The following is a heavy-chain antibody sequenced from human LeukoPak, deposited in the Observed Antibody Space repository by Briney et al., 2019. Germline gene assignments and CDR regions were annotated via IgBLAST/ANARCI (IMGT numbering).Heavy chain of an antibody. CDR3: AKDGYCSGGSCYLYMDV. V-gene: IGHV3-33*06. D-gene: IGHD2-15*01. CDR1: GFTFSSYG. CDR2: IWYDGSNK. J-gene: IGHJ6*03. Sequence: GGSLRLSCAASGFTFSSYGMHWGRQAPGKGLEWVAVIWYDGSNKYYADSVKGRFTISRDNSKNTLYLQMNSLRAEDTAVYYCAKDGYCSGGSCYLYMDVWGKGTTVTVSS.